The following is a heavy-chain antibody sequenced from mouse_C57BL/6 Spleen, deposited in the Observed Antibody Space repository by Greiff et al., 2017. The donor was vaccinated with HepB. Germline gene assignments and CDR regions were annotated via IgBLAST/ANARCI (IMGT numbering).Heavy chain of an antibody. CDR1: GFNIKDYY. V-gene: IGHV14-1*01. D-gene: IGHD1-1*01. J-gene: IGHJ1*03. CDR2: IDPEDGDT. CDR3: TYFYGSSSVDV. Sequence: EVQLQQSGAELVRPGASVKLSCTASGFNIKDYYMHWVKQRPEQGLEWIGRIDPEDGDTEYAPKFQGKATMTADTSSNTADLQLSSLTSEDTAVYYCTYFYGSSSVDVWGTGTTVTVSS.